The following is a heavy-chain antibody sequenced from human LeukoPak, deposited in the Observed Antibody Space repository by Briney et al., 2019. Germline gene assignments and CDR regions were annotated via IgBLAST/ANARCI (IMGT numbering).Heavy chain of an antibody. Sequence: GGSLRLSCAASGFTFSNHGMHWVRQAPGKGPEWVALIWYDGSNKYYGDSVKGRFTISRDNAKNSLYLQMNSLKAEDTAIYYCATSIGVAVAFDFWGQGTLVTVSS. J-gene: IGHJ4*02. CDR3: ATSIGVAVAFDF. D-gene: IGHD6-19*01. CDR1: GFTFSNHG. CDR2: IWYDGSNK. V-gene: IGHV3-33*03.